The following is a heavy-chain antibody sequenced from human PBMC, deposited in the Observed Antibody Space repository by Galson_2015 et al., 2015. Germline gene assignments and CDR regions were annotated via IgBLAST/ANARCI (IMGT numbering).Heavy chain of an antibody. D-gene: IGHD1-7*01. V-gene: IGHV3-30*18. Sequence: LRLSCAASGFTFSSYGMHWVRQAPGKGLEWVAVISYDESGKYYADSVKGRFTISRDNSKNTLYLQMNSLRAEDTAVYYCAKSRGTGTTGVFDYWGQGTLVTVSS. CDR1: GFTFSSYG. J-gene: IGHJ4*02. CDR2: ISYDESGK. CDR3: AKSRGTGTTGVFDY.